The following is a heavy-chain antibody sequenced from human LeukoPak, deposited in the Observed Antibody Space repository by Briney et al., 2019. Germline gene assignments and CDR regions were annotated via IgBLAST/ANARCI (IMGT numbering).Heavy chain of an antibody. Sequence: GESLTLSCAASGFPFSIYWMSWIRQAPGKGLEWVATINQDGREGYYVDSMKGRFSISKDNARNSLYLHMHSLRAEDTAVYYCAREYYSSLDYWGQGALVTVSS. J-gene: IGHJ4*02. CDR1: GFPFSIYW. V-gene: IGHV3-7*01. D-gene: IGHD2-21*01. CDR3: AREYYSSLDY. CDR2: INQDGREG.